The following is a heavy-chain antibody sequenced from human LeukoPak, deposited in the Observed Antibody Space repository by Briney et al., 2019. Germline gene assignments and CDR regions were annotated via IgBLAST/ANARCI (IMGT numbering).Heavy chain of an antibody. J-gene: IGHJ4*02. Sequence: GGSLRLSCAASGFTFSSYGMSWVRQAPGKGLEWVSTISDNVGRTYYADSVEGRFTISRDNSKNTLYLQMNSLRAEDTAVYYCAKDLRFVYYDILTGYYKDYWGQGTLVTVSS. CDR1: GFTFSSYG. D-gene: IGHD3-9*01. V-gene: IGHV3-23*01. CDR3: AKDLRFVYYDILTGYYKDY. CDR2: ISDNVGRT.